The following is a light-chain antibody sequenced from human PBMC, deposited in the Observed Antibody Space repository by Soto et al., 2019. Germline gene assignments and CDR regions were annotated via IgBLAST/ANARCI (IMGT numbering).Light chain of an antibody. Sequence: QSVLTQPASVSGSPGQSIAISCTGTSSDVGGYNYVSWYQQHPDKAPKLILYDVTTRPSGVSNRFSGSKSGNTASLTISGLQAEDEADYYCSSYTTISTYVFGTGTKLTVL. CDR1: SSDVGGYNY. CDR2: DVT. CDR3: SSYTTISTYV. J-gene: IGLJ1*01. V-gene: IGLV2-14*01.